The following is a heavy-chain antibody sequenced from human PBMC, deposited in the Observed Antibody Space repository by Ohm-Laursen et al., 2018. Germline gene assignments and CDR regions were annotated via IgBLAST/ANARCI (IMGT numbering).Heavy chain of an antibody. J-gene: IGHJ4*02. CDR3: AKDVTGLRDS. V-gene: IGHV3-23*01. CDR2: ISASGGST. Sequence: SLRLSCSASGFTFSSYWMSWVRQAPGKGLEWVSGISASGGSTYYADAVKGRFTISRDNSKNTVFLQMNSLRAEDTAVYYCAKDVTGLRDSWGQGTLVSVSA. D-gene: IGHD4-17*01. CDR1: GFTFSSYW.